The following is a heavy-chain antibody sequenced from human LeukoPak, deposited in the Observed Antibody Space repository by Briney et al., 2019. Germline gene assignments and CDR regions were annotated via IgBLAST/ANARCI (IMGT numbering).Heavy chain of an antibody. V-gene: IGHV4-39*01. Sequence: SETLSLTCTVSGGSISSSSYYWGWIRQPPGKGLEWIGSIYYSGSTYCNPSLKSRVTISVDTSKNQFSLKLSSVTAADTAVYYCARKIAAAGTGNWFDPWGQGTLVTVSS. CDR3: ARKIAAAGTGNWFDP. CDR1: GGSISSSSYY. D-gene: IGHD6-13*01. J-gene: IGHJ5*02. CDR2: IYYSGST.